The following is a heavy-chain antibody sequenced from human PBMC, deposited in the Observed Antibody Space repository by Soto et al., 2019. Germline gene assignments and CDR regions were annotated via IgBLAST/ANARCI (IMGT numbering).Heavy chain of an antibody. V-gene: IGHV5-51*01. Sequence: GESVKISCKGSGYNFATYWIGWVRQMPGKGLEWMGIIYPHDSDTRYSPSFQGQVTISADKSISTAYLQWSSLKASDTAIYYCARRLDNTLDFWGQGTLVTVSS. CDR3: ARRLDNTLDF. D-gene: IGHD1-20*01. CDR2: IYPHDSDT. J-gene: IGHJ4*02. CDR1: GYNFATYW.